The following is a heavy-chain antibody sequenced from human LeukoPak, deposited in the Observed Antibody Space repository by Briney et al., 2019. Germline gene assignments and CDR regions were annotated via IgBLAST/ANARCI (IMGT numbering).Heavy chain of an antibody. Sequence: PGGSPRLSCAASGFTFSSYWMSWVRQAPEKGLEWVANIKQDGSEKYYVDSVKGRFTISRDNAKNSLYLQMNSLRAEDTALYYCARDPGYSYGSYYFDYWGQGTLVTVSS. CDR3: ARDPGYSYGSYYFDY. D-gene: IGHD5-18*01. CDR1: GFTFSSYW. V-gene: IGHV3-7*03. CDR2: IKQDGSEK. J-gene: IGHJ4*02.